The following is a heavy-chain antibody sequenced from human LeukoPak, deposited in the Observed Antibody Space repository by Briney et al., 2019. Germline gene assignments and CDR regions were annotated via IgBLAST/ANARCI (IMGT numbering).Heavy chain of an antibody. Sequence: SVKVSCKASGGTFSSYAINWVRQAPGQGLEWMGGIIPIFGTANYAQKFQGRVTISADESTSTAYMELSSLRSEDTAVYYCAKGSSYSSSTYYMDVWGKGTTVTVSS. V-gene: IGHV1-69*13. J-gene: IGHJ6*03. CDR2: IIPIFGTA. CDR3: AKGSSYSSSTYYMDV. D-gene: IGHD6-13*01. CDR1: GGTFSSYA.